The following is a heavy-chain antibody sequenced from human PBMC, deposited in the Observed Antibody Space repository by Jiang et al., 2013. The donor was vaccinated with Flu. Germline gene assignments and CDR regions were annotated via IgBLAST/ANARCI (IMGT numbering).Heavy chain of an antibody. CDR1: GGSISSSSYY. Sequence: GLVKPSETLSLTCTVSGGSISSSSYYWGWIRQPPGKGLEWIGSIYYSGSTYYNPSLKSRVTISVDTSKNQFSLKLSSVTAADTAVYYCARRPKQTPFDYWGQGTLVTVSS. V-gene: IGHV4-39*01. J-gene: IGHJ4*02. CDR3: ARRPKQTPFDY. CDR2: IYYSGST.